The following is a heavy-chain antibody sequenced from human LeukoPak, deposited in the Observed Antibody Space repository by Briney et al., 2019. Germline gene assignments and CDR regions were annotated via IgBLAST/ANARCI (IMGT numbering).Heavy chain of an antibody. V-gene: IGHV1-2*02. Sequence: GASVKVSCKASGYTFTGYYMHWVRQAPGQGLEWMGWINPNSGGTNYAQKFQGRVTMTRDTSISTAYMELSRLRSDDTAVYYCARDLGYYGSGSYPNWGQGTLVTVSS. CDR2: INPNSGGT. J-gene: IGHJ4*02. D-gene: IGHD3-10*01. CDR1: GYTFTGYY. CDR3: ARDLGYYGSGSYPN.